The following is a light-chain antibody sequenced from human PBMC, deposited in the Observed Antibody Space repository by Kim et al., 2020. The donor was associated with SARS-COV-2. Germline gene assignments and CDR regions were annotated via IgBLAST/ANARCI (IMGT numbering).Light chain of an antibody. V-gene: IGLV2-14*03. J-gene: IGLJ6*01. Sequence: QSALTQPASVSDSLGQSITISCTGTNNDVGGFDYVSWYQQHPGKVPKLIIYDVNTRPFGVSTRFSGSKSGNTASLTISGLQPEDEADYYCSSYTRTDTLVIFGGGNKVTVL. CDR1: NNDVGGFDY. CDR3: SSYTRTDTLVI. CDR2: DVN.